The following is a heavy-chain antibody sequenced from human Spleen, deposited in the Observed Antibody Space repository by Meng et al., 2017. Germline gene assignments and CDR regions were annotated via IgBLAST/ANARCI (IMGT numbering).Heavy chain of an antibody. D-gene: IGHD3-22*01. V-gene: IGHV1-2*02. CDR2: INPNSGGT. J-gene: IGHJ4*02. CDR1: GYTFTGYY. Sequence: ASVKVFCKASGYTFTGYYMHWVRQAPGQGLEWMGWINPNSGGTNYAQKFQGRVTMTRDTSISTAYMELSRLRSDDTAVYYCARDYDSSGFYFDSWGQGTLVTVSS. CDR3: ARDYDSSGFYFDS.